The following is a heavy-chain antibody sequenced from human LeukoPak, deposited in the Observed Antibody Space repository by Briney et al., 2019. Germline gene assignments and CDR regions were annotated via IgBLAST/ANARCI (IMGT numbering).Heavy chain of an antibody. D-gene: IGHD6-19*01. CDR1: GFTFDAYA. CDR3: AVDLYSSVWYGAFDM. V-gene: IGHV3-9*01. CDR2: ISWNSGTI. J-gene: IGHJ3*02. Sequence: PGRSLRLSCAASGFTFDAYAMHWVRQAPGKGLEWVSGISWNSGTIGYADSVKGRFTISRDNAKNPLYLQMNSLRAEDTALYFCAVDLYSSVWYGAFDMWGQGTMVAVST.